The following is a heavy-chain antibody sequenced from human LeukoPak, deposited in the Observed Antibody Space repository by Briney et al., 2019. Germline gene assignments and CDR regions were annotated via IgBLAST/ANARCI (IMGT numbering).Heavy chain of an antibody. CDR1: GFTFSSYS. Sequence: GGSLRLSCAASGFTFSSYSMNWVRQAPGKGLEWVSYISSSSSTIYYADSVKGRFTISRDNAKNSLYLQMNSLRDEDTAVYYCARASPYEVVRGVIITGTLVYWGQGTLVTVSS. J-gene: IGHJ4*02. D-gene: IGHD3-10*01. CDR3: ARASPYEVVRGVIITGTLVY. V-gene: IGHV3-48*02. CDR2: ISSSSSTI.